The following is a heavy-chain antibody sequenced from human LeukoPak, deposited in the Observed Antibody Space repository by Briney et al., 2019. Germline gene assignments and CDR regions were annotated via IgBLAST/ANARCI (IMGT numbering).Heavy chain of an antibody. J-gene: IGHJ4*02. CDR1: GGSINY. Sequence: SETLSLTCTVSGGSINYGGWIRQPPGKGLEWIGDMYLSGTTHSNPSVKSRVTISIDKSKNQFFLNLSSVTAADTAVYYCAGLVGRYSSGLYYYYFDYWGQGTLVTVSS. V-gene: IGHV4-39*07. CDR2: MYLSGTT. D-gene: IGHD3-22*01. CDR3: AGLVGRYSSGLYYYYFDY.